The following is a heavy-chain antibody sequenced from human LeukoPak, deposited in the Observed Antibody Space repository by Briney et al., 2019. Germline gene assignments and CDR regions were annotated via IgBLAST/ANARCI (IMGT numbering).Heavy chain of an antibody. V-gene: IGHV1-69*05. CDR1: GYTFTSYG. J-gene: IGHJ6*02. CDR3: ARGISTAVTFHLDV. Sequence: SVKVSCKASGYTFTSYGISWVRQAPGQGLEWMGGIIPIFGTANYAQKFQGRVTISRDTSASTGYMELSSLRSEDAAVYYCARGISTAVTFHLDVWGQGTAVIVSS. D-gene: IGHD6-13*01. CDR2: IIPIFGTA.